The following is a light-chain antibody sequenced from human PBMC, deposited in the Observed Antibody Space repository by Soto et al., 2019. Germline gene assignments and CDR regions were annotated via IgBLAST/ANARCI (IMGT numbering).Light chain of an antibody. V-gene: IGKV3-15*01. CDR3: QQYHKWPPYT. CDR2: GAS. Sequence: DIVMTQSPTTLSVSPGERATLSCRASQSVDISLAWYQQKPGQAPRLLIYGASTRATGIPDRFSGSGSGTEFTLTISSLQSEDFAVYFCQQYHKWPPYTFGQGTKLEIK. CDR1: QSVDIS. J-gene: IGKJ2*01.